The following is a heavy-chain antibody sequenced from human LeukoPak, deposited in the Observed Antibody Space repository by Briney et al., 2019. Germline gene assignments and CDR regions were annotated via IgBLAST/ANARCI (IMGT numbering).Heavy chain of an antibody. Sequence: QAGGSLRLSCAASGFTFSSYWMSWVRQAPGKGLEWVANIKQDGSEKYYVDSVKGRFTISRDNSKNTLYLQMNSLRAEDTAVYYCARVALTGLYYFDYWGQGTLVTVSS. CDR1: GFTFSSYW. CDR3: ARVALTGLYYFDY. J-gene: IGHJ4*02. D-gene: IGHD7-27*01. V-gene: IGHV3-7*01. CDR2: IKQDGSEK.